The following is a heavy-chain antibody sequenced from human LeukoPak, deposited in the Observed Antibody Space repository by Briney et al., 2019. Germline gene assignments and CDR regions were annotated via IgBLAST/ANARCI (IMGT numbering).Heavy chain of an antibody. Sequence: GSLRLSCAVSGFTLSSYNMNWVRQAPGKGLEWVSYIRNSGNTIYYADSVKGRFTISRDNAKNSLYLQMNSLRAEDTAVYYCASFPPYMVRTDAFDIWGQGTMVTVSS. D-gene: IGHD3-10*01. CDR2: IRNSGNTI. CDR3: ASFPPYMVRTDAFDI. J-gene: IGHJ3*02. CDR1: GFTLSSYN. V-gene: IGHV3-48*04.